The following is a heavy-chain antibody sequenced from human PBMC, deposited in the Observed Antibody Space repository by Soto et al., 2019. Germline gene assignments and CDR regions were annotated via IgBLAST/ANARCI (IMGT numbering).Heavy chain of an antibody. Sequence: GGSLRLSCAASGFTFSSYWMHWVRQAPGKGLVWVSRINSDGSSTSYADSVKGRFTISRDNAKNTLYLQMNSLRAEDTAVYYCASPIRYRYGYWTMDYWGQGNLVTVSS. CDR3: ASPIRYRYGYWTMDY. CDR1: GFTFSSYW. D-gene: IGHD5-18*01. V-gene: IGHV3-74*01. J-gene: IGHJ4*02. CDR2: INSDGSST.